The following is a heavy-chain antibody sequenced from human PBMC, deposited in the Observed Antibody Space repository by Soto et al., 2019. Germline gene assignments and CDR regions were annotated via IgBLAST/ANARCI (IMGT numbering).Heavy chain of an antibody. J-gene: IGHJ6*02. CDR2: VSGYSGHS. CDR1: NETLTTYG. CDR3: ARDSSSSGYYYGMDV. D-gene: IGHD6-6*01. V-gene: IGHV1-18*01. Sequence: QVHLVQSGAEVKKPGASVKVSCKASNETLTTYGISWVRQAPGQGLEWMGWVSGYSGHSSSAQEFQDRVIMTTDTSTNTAYMEVRSLTSDDSAVYFCARDSSSSGYYYGMDVWGQGTTVTVSS.